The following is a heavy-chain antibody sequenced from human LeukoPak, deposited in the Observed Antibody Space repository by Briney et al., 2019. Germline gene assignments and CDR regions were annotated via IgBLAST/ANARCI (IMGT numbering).Heavy chain of an antibody. V-gene: IGHV4-39*07. CDR2: IYYSGST. CDR3: ARAAHGMGV. J-gene: IGHJ6*02. Sequence: SQTLSLTCTVSGGSISSSTYYWGWIRQPPGKGLEWIGSIYYSGSTYYNPSLKSRVTISVDTSKNQFSLKLSSVTAADTAVYYCARAAHGMGVWGQGTTVTVSS. CDR1: GGSISSSTYY.